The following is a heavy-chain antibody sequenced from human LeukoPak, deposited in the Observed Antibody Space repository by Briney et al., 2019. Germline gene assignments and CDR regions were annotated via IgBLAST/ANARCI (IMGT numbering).Heavy chain of an antibody. Sequence: PGESLRLSCAASGFTFRTSTINWFRQAPGKGLEWVSSISGSSDYIYYADSVKGRFTISRANARNSLYSQMNSLRAEDTAVYYCARIPNNAGFPNWFDPWGQGTLVTVSS. CDR1: GFTFRTST. D-gene: IGHD1-14*01. CDR3: ARIPNNAGFPNWFDP. V-gene: IGHV3-21*01. CDR2: ISGSSDYI. J-gene: IGHJ5*02.